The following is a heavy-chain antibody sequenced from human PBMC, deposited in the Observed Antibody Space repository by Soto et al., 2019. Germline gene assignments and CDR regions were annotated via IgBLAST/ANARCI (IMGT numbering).Heavy chain of an antibody. J-gene: IGHJ3*02. D-gene: IGHD3-3*01. CDR3: ARDRRSSVGITIFGVAVDAFDI. CDR2: ISSSSSYI. V-gene: IGHV3-21*01. CDR1: GFTFSSYS. Sequence: GGSLRLSCAASGFTFSSYSMNWVRQAPGKGLEWVSSISSSSSYIYYADSVKGRFTISRDNAKNSLYLQMNSLRAEDTAVYYCARDRRSSVGITIFGVAVDAFDIWGQGTMITVSS.